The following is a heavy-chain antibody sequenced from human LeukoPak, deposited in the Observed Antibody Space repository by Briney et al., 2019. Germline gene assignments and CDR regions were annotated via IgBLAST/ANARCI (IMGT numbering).Heavy chain of an antibody. Sequence: GGSLRLSCAVSGFTFGNYWMNWVRQAPGKGLEWLANIKDDGSEKNYVDSVKGRFTISRDNAKNSLYLQMNSLRAEDTAVYYCARMRYMDVWGKGTTVTVSS. CDR3: ARMRYMDV. V-gene: IGHV3-7*01. CDR2: IKDDGSEK. J-gene: IGHJ6*03. CDR1: GFTFGNYW.